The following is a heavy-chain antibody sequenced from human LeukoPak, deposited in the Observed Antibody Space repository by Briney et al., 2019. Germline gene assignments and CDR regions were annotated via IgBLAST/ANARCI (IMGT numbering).Heavy chain of an antibody. CDR2: IYYSGST. V-gene: IGHV4-38-2*02. CDR3: ARDFIAGNALFD. CDR1: GYSISSSYY. J-gene: IGHJ4*02. D-gene: IGHD3-3*01. Sequence: PSETLSLTCTVSGYSISSSYYWGWIRQPPGKGLEWIGSIYYSGSTYYNPSLKSRVTISVDTSKNQFSLKLSSVTAADTAVYYCARDFIAGNALFDWGQGTLVTVSS.